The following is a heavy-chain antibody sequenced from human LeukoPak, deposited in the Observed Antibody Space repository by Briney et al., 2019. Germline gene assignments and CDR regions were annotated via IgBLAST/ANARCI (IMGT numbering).Heavy chain of an antibody. J-gene: IGHJ3*02. CDR1: GFTFSNYA. V-gene: IGHV3-30-3*02. CDR3: AKNLGYCSGGSCFGAFDI. D-gene: IGHD2-15*01. Sequence: PGGSLRLSCAASGFTFSNYAVHWVRQAPGNGLEWVAVISYDGSNKYYADSVKGRFTISRDNSKNTLYLQMNSLRAEDTAVYYCAKNLGYCSGGSCFGAFDIWGQGTMVTVSS. CDR2: ISYDGSNK.